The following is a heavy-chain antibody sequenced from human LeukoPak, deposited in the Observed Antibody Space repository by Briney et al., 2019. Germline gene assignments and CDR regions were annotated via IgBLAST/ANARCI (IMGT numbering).Heavy chain of an antibody. CDR2: ISGSGGST. V-gene: IGHV3-23*01. CDR3: ARGYYDSSGYYRNRIDY. Sequence: GGSLRLSCAASGFTFSSYAMSWVRQAPGKGLEWVSAISGSGGSTYYAGSVKGRFTISRDNSKNTLYLQMNSLRAEDTAVYYCARGYYDSSGYYRNRIDYWGQGTLVTVSS. CDR1: GFTFSSYA. D-gene: IGHD3-22*01. J-gene: IGHJ4*02.